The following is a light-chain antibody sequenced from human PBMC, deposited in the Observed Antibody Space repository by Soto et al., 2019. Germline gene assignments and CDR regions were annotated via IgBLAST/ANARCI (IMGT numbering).Light chain of an antibody. CDR1: SRDIGGYDF. CDR2: NVN. Sequence: QSVLTQPPSASGSPGQAVTISCTGTSRDIGGYDFVSWYQVRPGEAPQLIIYNVNGRPSGVPRRFSGSKSGNTASLTVSGLQAVDEADYYGSSYSDTNICVFGTGTKVTVL. J-gene: IGLJ1*01. CDR3: SSYSDTNICV. V-gene: IGLV2-8*01.